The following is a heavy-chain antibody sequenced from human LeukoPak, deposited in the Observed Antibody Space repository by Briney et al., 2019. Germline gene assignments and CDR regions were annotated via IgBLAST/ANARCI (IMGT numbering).Heavy chain of an antibody. J-gene: IGHJ3*02. CDR1: GYTLTGHY. CDR2: NSPHSGFT. D-gene: IGHD7-27*01. V-gene: IGHV1-2*02. Sequence: ASVKVSCKASGYTLTGHYIHWVRQAPGQGLEWMGWNSPHSGFTMYPQRFQGRVTMTTDTSISTAFLEVRRLRSDDTAAYYCARQTGDDALDIWGQGTMITVYS. CDR3: ARQTGDDALDI.